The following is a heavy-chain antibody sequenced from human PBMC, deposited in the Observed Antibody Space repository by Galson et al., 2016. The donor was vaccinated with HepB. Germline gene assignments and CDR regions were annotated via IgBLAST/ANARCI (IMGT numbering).Heavy chain of an antibody. Sequence: SLRLSCAASGFTFSTYVMHWVRQAPGKGLEWVAVIWYDGSNKYYADSVRGRFTISRDNSKNTLYLQMNSLRAEDTAVYYCATGPGLRSSKLPGARPYYYYGMDVWGEGTTVTVSS. CDR2: IWYDGSNK. V-gene: IGHV3-33*01. J-gene: IGHJ6*04. D-gene: IGHD6-6*01. CDR1: GFTFSTYV. CDR3: ATGPGLRSSKLPGARPYYYYGMDV.